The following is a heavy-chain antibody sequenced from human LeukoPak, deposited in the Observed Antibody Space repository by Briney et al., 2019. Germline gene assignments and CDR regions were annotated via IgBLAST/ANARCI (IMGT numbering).Heavy chain of an antibody. CDR3: ATPMVRGVGHYWYFDL. J-gene: IGHJ2*01. V-gene: IGHV1-24*01. D-gene: IGHD3-10*01. Sequence: ASVKVSCKVSGYTLTELSMHWVRQAPGKGLEWMGGFDPEDGETIYAQKFQGRVTMTEDTSTDTAYMELSSLRSEDTAVYYCATPMVRGVGHYWYFDLWGRGTLVTVSS. CDR2: FDPEDGET. CDR1: GYTLTELS.